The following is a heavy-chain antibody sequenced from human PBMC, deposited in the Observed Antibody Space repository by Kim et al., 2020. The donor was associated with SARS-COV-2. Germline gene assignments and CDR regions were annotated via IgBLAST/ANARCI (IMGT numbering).Heavy chain of an antibody. CDR3: ARDGASTYYDFWSGYPDSRQDAFDI. Sequence: GGSLRLSCAASGFTFSSYEMNWVRQAPGKGLEWVSYISSSGSTIYYADSVKGRFTISRDNAKNSLYLQMNSLRAEDTAVYYCARDGASTYYDFWSGYPDSRQDAFDIWGQGTMVTVSS. CDR2: ISSSGSTI. D-gene: IGHD3-3*01. V-gene: IGHV3-48*03. CDR1: GFTFSSYE. J-gene: IGHJ3*02.